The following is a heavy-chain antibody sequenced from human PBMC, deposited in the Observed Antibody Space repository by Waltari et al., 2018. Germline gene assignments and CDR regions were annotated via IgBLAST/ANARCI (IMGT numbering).Heavy chain of an antibody. V-gene: IGHV5-51*03. Sequence: EVQLVQSGPEVKKSGESLRISCQVSGYSFISYWIAWVRQMPGKGLEYMGIIWPDDSDTRYSPSFQGQVIISVAKSIGTAYLQMNTLKAADTAMYYCARPRSGRDAFVVWAPAKMVTVS. CDR2: IWPDDSDT. D-gene: IGHD6-19*01. CDR3: ARPRSGRDAFVV. CDR1: GYSFISYW. J-gene: IGHJ3*01.